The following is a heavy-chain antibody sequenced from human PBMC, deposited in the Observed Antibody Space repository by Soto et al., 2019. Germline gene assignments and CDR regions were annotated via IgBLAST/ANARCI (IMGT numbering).Heavy chain of an antibody. Sequence: PGGSLRLSCAASGFTFSSYSMHWVRQAPGKGLVWVAVSSYDGTNAYKADSVKGRFTISRDNSKNTLYLQMSSLGPEDTAVYYCAFFPPSHPADFDDWGQGTLVTVSS. V-gene: IGHV3-30-3*01. CDR2: SSYDGTNA. CDR3: AFFPPSHPADFDD. CDR1: GFTFSSYS. J-gene: IGHJ4*02. D-gene: IGHD3-3*01.